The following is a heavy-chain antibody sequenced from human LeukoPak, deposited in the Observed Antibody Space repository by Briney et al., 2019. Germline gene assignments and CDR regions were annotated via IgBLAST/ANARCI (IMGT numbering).Heavy chain of an antibody. D-gene: IGHD2-21*02. Sequence: SETLSLTCAVYGGSFSGYYWSWIRQPPGKGLEWIGEINHSGSTNYNPSLKSRVTISVDTSKNQFSLKLSSVTAADTAVYYCARVCGGDCHKVLDYWGQGTLVTVSS. CDR2: INHSGST. CDR1: GGSFSGYY. J-gene: IGHJ4*02. CDR3: ARVCGGDCHKVLDY. V-gene: IGHV4-34*01.